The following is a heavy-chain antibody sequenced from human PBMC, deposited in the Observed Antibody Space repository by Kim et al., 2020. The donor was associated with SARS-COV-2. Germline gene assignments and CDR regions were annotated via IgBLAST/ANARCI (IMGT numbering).Heavy chain of an antibody. V-gene: IGHV4-31*02. CDR3: ARELRGELLYGFDP. D-gene: IGHD3-10*01. Sequence: PSLRSRVTIAVDTSKNQFSLKLSSVTAADTAVYYCARELRGELLYGFDPWGQGTLVTVSS. J-gene: IGHJ5*02.